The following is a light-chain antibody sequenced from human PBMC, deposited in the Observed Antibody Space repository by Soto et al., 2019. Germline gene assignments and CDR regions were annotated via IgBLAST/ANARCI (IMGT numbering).Light chain of an antibody. J-gene: IGKJ1*01. V-gene: IGKV1-6*01. CDR1: QGIRNE. Sequence: ATPMTQSPSSLHAPGGDTVTITCRASQGIRNELAWYQQAPGKAPKLLIYAASSVQSGVPSRFSGSGSDTDFTLTISSLQPEDFATYYCLQDFDYPRTFGQGTKVEI. CDR2: AAS. CDR3: LQDFDYPRT.